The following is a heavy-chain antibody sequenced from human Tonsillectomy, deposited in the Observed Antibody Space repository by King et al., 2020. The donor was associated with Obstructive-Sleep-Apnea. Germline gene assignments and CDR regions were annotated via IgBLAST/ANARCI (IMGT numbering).Heavy chain of an antibody. CDR1: GYTLTELS. J-gene: IGHJ1*01. V-gene: IGHV1-24*01. CDR2: FDPEDGET. Sequence: QLVQSGAEVKKPGASVKVSCKVSGYTLTELSMHWVRQAPGKGLEWMGGFDPEDGETIYAQKFQGRVTMNEDTSTDTAYMELSSLRSEDTAVYYCATDYGRYYFQHWGQGTLVTVSS. CDR3: ATDYGRYYFQH. D-gene: IGHD1-26*01.